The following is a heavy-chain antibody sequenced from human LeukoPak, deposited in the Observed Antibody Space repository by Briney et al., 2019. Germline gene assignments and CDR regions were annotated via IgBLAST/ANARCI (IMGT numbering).Heavy chain of an antibody. CDR2: INSDGSST. J-gene: IGHJ6*03. V-gene: IGHV3-74*01. CDR1: GFTFSSYW. D-gene: IGHD3-10*01. Sequence: PGGSLRLSCAASGFTFSSYWMHWVRQAPGKGLVWVSRINSDGSSTSYADSVKGRFTISRDNAKNTLYLQMNSLRAEDTAVYYCAREGEWFGDNYYYYMDVWGKGTMVTVSS. CDR3: AREGEWFGDNYYYYMDV.